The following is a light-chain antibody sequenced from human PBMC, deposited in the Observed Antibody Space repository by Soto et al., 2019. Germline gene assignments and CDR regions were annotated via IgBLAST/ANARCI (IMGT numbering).Light chain of an antibody. CDR2: DVT. CDR3: CSFAGPYSGV. CDR1: SSDIGGYDY. J-gene: IGLJ3*02. V-gene: IGLV2-11*01. Sequence: QSALTQPRSVSRSPGQSVTISCTGSSSDIGGYDYVSWYQQFPGKAPQLIIFDVTKRPSGVPDRFSGSKSGNTASLTISGLQAEDEADYYCCSFAGPYSGVFGGGNKVTVL.